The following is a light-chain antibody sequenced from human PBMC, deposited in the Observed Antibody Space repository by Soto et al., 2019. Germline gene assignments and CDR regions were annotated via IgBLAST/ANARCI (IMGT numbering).Light chain of an antibody. V-gene: IGKV3-20*01. J-gene: IGKJ3*01. CDR2: GAS. CDR3: QQYGSSPG. Sequence: EIVLTQSPGTLSLSPGERATLSCRASQSVSSSYLAWYQQKPGQAPRLLIYGASSRATGIPDRFSGSGSGTDFTLTISRLEPEDFAVYYCQQYGSSPGFGHGTKVDIK. CDR1: QSVSSSY.